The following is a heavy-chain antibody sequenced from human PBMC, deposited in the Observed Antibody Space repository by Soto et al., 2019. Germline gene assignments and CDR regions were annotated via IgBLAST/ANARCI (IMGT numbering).Heavy chain of an antibody. CDR3: ARLVNYYFGMDV. CDR1: DTTHW. J-gene: IGHJ6*02. V-gene: IGHV5-51*01. CDR2: IYPGDSYT. Sequence: GESLKISCKASDTTHWIGWVRQKPGKGLEWMGIIYPGDSYTKYSPSFQGQVTISVDKSISTAYLHWSSLKASDTATYYCARLVNYYFGMDVWGLGTTVTVPS.